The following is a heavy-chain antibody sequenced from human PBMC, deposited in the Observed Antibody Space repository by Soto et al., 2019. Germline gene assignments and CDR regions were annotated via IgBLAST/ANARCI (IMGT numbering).Heavy chain of an antibody. CDR1: GGTFSSYA. J-gene: IGHJ6*02. Sequence: GASVKVSCKASGGTFSSYAISWVRHAPGQGLEWMGGIIPIFGTANYAQKFQGRVAITSDESTSTAYMELSSLRSEDTGVYYCARDGKNGTLVVVPAAIDDYGMDVWGRGTTVTVSS. D-gene: IGHD2-2*02. CDR3: ARDGKNGTLVVVPAAIDDYGMDV. CDR2: IIPIFGTA. V-gene: IGHV1-69*13.